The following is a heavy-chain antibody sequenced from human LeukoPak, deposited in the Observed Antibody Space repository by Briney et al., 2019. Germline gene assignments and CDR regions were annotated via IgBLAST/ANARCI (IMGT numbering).Heavy chain of an antibody. CDR3: ARAPFPITGTTNIYFDY. D-gene: IGHD1-7*01. Sequence: ASVKVSCRASGGTFSSYAISWVRQAPGQGLEWMGGIIPIFGTANYAQKFQGRVTITTDESTSTAYMELSSLRSEDTAVYYCARAPFPITGTTNIYFDYWGQGALVTVSS. J-gene: IGHJ4*02. V-gene: IGHV1-69*05. CDR1: GGTFSSYA. CDR2: IIPIFGTA.